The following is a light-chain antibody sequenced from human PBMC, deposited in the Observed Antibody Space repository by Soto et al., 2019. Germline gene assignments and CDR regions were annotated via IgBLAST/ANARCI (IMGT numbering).Light chain of an antibody. J-gene: IGLJ1*01. CDR3: AAWDDSLNAFV. V-gene: IGLV1-44*01. CDR2: GND. Sequence: QSVLTQPPSASGTPGQRVTISCSGSSSNIRGNTVNWYQQLPGTAPKLLIYGNDQRPSGVPDRFSGSKSGTSASLAISGLQSEDEADYYCAAWDDSLNAFVFGTGTKVTVL. CDR1: SSNIRGNT.